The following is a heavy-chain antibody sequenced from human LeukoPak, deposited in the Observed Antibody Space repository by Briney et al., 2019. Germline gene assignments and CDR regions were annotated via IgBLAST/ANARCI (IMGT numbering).Heavy chain of an antibody. CDR1: GGSISSSSYY. J-gene: IGHJ4*02. V-gene: IGHV4-39*01. CDR3: ARVGYSYGYDY. CDR2: VYYSGST. Sequence: KPSETLSLTCTVSGGSISSSSYYWGWIRQPPGKGLEWIGTVYYSGSTYYNPSLKSRVTISVDTSKNQFSLKLSSVTAADTAVYYCARVGYSYGYDYWGQGTLVTVSS. D-gene: IGHD5-18*01.